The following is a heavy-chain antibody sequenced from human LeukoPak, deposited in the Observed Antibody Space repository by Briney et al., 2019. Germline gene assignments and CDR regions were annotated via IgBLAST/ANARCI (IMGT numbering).Heavy chain of an antibody. Sequence: GGSLRLSCEASGFTFSTYAMSWVRQTPGKGLEWVANIKQDGTEKFYVDSVKGRFTVSRDNAKKSLYLQMNSLRVEDTAVYYCARESPESLWFGELFWYFDLWGRGTLVTVSS. J-gene: IGHJ2*01. CDR1: GFTFSTYA. CDR2: IKQDGTEK. V-gene: IGHV3-7*01. CDR3: ARESPESLWFGELFWYFDL. D-gene: IGHD3-10*01.